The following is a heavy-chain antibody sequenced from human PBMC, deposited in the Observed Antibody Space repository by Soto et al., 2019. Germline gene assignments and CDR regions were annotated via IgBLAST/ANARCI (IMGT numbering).Heavy chain of an antibody. CDR2: IWHDGNRK. CDR1: GFTFSTYG. V-gene: IGHV3-33*01. CDR3: VRDSGLYGLDV. Sequence: QVQLVESGGGVVQPGRSRRLSCVVSGFTFSTYGMHWVRQAPGKGLEWVAVIWHDGNRKYYVDSMKGRFTISRDDSENTLHLQMNSLRVEDTAVYYCVRDSGLYGLDVWGQGTTVTVSS. D-gene: IGHD3-10*01. J-gene: IGHJ6*02.